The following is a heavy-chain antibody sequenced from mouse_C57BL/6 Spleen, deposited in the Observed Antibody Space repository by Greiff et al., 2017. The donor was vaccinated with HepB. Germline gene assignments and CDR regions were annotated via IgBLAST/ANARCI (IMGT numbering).Heavy chain of an antibody. CDR2: IYPGSGNT. V-gene: IGHV1-76*01. Sequence: VQGVESGAELVRPGASVKLSCKASGYTFTDYYINWVKQRPGQGLEWIARIYPGSGNTYYNEKFKGKATLTAEKSSSTAYMQLSSLTSEDSAVYFCARQDYYGDYYAMDYWGQGTSVTVSS. J-gene: IGHJ4*01. D-gene: IGHD1-1*01. CDR3: ARQDYYGDYYAMDY. CDR1: GYTFTDYY.